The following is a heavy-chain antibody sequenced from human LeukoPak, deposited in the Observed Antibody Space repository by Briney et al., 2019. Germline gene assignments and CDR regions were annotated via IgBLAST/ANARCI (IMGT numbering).Heavy chain of an antibody. Sequence: GASVKVSCKASGYTFTGYYMHWVRQAPGQGLEWMGWINPNSGGTNYAQKFQGRVTLTRDTSISTAYMELSRLRSDDTAVYYCARAVALSSGYDYWGQGTLVTVSS. J-gene: IGHJ4*02. CDR1: GYTFTGYY. D-gene: IGHD3-22*01. CDR2: INPNSGGT. V-gene: IGHV1-2*02. CDR3: ARAVALSSGYDY.